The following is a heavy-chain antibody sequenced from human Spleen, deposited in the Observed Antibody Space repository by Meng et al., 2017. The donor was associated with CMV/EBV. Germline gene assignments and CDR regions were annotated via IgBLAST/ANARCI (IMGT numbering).Heavy chain of an antibody. J-gene: IGHJ4*02. D-gene: IGHD2-15*01. CDR2: INHSGST. CDR1: GGSFSGYY. CDR3: ARARSRGSGHPNPFDY. Sequence: QVQLQQWGAGLLKPSEPLSLTCAVDGGSFSGYYWSWIRQPPGKGLEWIGEINHSGSTNYNPSLKSRVTISVDTSKNQFSLKLSSVTAADTAVYYCARARSRGSGHPNPFDYWGQGTLVTVFS. V-gene: IGHV4-34*01.